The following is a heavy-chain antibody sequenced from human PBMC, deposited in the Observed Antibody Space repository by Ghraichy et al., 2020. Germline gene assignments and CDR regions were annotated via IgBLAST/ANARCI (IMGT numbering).Heavy chain of an antibody. V-gene: IGHV3-21*01. Sequence: GGSLRLSCAASGFTFSSYSMNWVRQAPGKGLEWVSSISSSSSIYYADSVKGRFTISRDNAKNSLYLQMNSLRAEDTAVYYCAREGVDTAMADYYYYYGMDVWGQGTTVTVSS. CDR2: ISSSSSI. D-gene: IGHD5-18*01. CDR1: GFTFSSYS. J-gene: IGHJ6*02. CDR3: AREGVDTAMADYYYYYGMDV.